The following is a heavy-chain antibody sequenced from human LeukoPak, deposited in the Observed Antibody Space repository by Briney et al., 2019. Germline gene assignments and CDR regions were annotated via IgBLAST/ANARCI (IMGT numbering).Heavy chain of an antibody. CDR2: INSGGGNT. V-gene: IGHV3-23*01. J-gene: IGHJ4*02. CDR3: AKDRIPSSGWESDF. CDR1: GFTFGTYA. D-gene: IGHD3-22*01. Sequence: GGSLRLSCAASGFTFGTYAMSWVRQAPGKGLEWVSAINSGGGNTYYADSAKGRFTISRDNSKNTLYLQMNSLRAEDTALYYCAKDRIPSSGWESDFWGRGTLVTVSS.